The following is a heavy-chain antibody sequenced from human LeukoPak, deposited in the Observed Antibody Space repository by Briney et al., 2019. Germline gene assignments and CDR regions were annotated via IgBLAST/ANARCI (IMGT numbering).Heavy chain of an antibody. D-gene: IGHD7-27*01. CDR2: ISAYNGNT. V-gene: IGHV1-18*01. J-gene: IGHJ5*02. Sequence: ASVKVSCKASGYTFTSYGISWVRQAPGQGLEWMGWISAYNGNTNYAQKLQGRVTMTTDTSTSTAYMELRSLRSDDTAVYYCTNLSGSETGSWFDPWGQGTLVTVSS. CDR3: TNLSGSETGSWFDP. CDR1: GYTFTSYG.